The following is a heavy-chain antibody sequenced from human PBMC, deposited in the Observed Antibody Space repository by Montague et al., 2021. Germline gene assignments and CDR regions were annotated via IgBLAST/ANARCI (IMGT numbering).Heavy chain of an antibody. D-gene: IGHD5-12*01. CDR3: AVGSESAWEVLHH. Sequence: SEILSLTCTVSGDSISSQYFWSWVRQPLGKGLEWIGEIYHGTTSYSPSLKGRLTVSMDTSKNQFSLKLSSVTAADTAIYYCAVGSESAWEVLHHWGQGILVTVSS. CDR1: GDSISSQYF. CDR2: IYHGTT. V-gene: IGHV4-4*02. J-gene: IGHJ5*02.